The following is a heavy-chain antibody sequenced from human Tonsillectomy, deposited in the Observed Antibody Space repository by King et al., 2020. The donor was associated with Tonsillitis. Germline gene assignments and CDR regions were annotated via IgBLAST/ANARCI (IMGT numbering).Heavy chain of an antibody. J-gene: IGHJ6*03. CDR3: ARVARPTPRKVAAAGTNYSYYMDV. CDR1: GGSFSVYY. V-gene: IGHV4-34*01. Sequence: VQLQQWGAGLLKPSENLSLTCAVYGGSFSVYYWSWIRQPPGKGPEWIGEINHSGSTNCDPSLKSRVTISLHTSRNQFSLKLSSVTAADTAMYYCARVARPTPRKVAAAGTNYSYYMDVWGKGTTVTVSS. D-gene: IGHD6-13*01. CDR2: INHSGST.